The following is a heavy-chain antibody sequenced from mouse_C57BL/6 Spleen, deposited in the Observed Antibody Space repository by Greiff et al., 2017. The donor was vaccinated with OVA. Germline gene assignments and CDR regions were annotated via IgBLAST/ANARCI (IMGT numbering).Heavy chain of an antibody. D-gene: IGHD2-4*01. Sequence: VQLQQSGADLAKPGASVKLSCKASGYTFTSYWMHWVKQRPGQGLEWIGYISPSSGYTKYTQKFKDKATLTADKSSSTAYMQPSSLAYEDSAVYYCARRDYPAMDDWGQGTSVTVSS. CDR3: ARRDYPAMDD. J-gene: IGHJ4*01. CDR1: GYTFTSYW. V-gene: IGHV1-7*01. CDR2: ISPSSGYT.